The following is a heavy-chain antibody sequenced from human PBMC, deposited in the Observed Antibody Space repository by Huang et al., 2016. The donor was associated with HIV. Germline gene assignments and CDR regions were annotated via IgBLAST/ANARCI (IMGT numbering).Heavy chain of an antibody. D-gene: IGHD3-22*01. CDR2: ISGTSSNI. Sequence: EVQLVESGGALVQPGGSLTLSCVVSGFDFSKYSMNWVRQAPGKGLEWVSYISGTSSNIYYADSVKGRFTISRDNAKNSVFLQMRSLRAEDTALYYCARTEMEYYYGSSGYYPDYWGQGTQVTVSS. CDR1: GFDFSKYS. V-gene: IGHV3-48*01. J-gene: IGHJ4*02. CDR3: ARTEMEYYYGSSGYYPDY.